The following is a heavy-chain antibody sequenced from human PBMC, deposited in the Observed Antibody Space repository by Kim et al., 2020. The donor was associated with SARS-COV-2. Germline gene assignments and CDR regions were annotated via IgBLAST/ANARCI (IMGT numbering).Heavy chain of an antibody. Sequence: EESVKGRFTITRDNSKKTLYLQMNSRRAEDTAVYYCAKGTGSSSRIGPDYWGQGTLVTVSS. D-gene: IGHD6-6*01. J-gene: IGHJ4*02. V-gene: IGHV3-30*02. CDR3: AKGTGSSSRIGPDY.